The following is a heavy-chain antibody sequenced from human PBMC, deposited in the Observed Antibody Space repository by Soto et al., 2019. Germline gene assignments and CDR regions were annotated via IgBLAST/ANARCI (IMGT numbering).Heavy chain of an antibody. CDR1: GFTFSNAW. Sequence: GGSLRLSCAASGFTFSNAWMSWVRQAPGKGLEWVGRIKSKTDGGTTDYAAPVKGRFTISRDDSKNTLYLQMNSLKTEDTAVYYCTTVDLGEVTIFGVVISSLIDYWGQGTLVTVSS. D-gene: IGHD3-3*01. CDR2: IKSKTDGGTT. V-gene: IGHV3-15*01. J-gene: IGHJ4*02. CDR3: TTVDLGEVTIFGVVISSLIDY.